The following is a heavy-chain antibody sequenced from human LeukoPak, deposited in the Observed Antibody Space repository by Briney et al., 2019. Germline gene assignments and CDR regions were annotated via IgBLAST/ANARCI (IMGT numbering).Heavy chain of an antibody. CDR3: ASTIRFLEWLLWDY. CDR2: ISGSGGST. D-gene: IGHD3-3*01. CDR1: GFTFSSYA. V-gene: IGHV3-23*01. J-gene: IGHJ4*02. Sequence: PGGSLRLSCAASGFTFSSYAMSWVHQAPGKGLEWVSAISGSGGSTYYADSVKGRFTISRDNSKNTLYLQMNSLRAEDTAVYYCASTIRFLEWLLWDYWGRGTLVTVSS.